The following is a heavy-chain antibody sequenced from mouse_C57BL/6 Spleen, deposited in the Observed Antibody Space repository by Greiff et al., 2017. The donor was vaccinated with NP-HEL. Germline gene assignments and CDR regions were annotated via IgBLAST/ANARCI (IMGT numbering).Heavy chain of an antibody. Sequence: VQLKESGPELVKPGASVKISCKASGYSFTGYYMNWVKQSPEKSLEWIGEINPSTGGTTYNQKFKAKATLTVDKSSSTAYMQLKSLTSEDSAVYYCARSEAYGNYGYFDVWGTGTTVTVSS. V-gene: IGHV1-42*01. D-gene: IGHD2-1*01. J-gene: IGHJ1*03. CDR3: ARSEAYGNYGYFDV. CDR1: GYSFTGYY. CDR2: INPSTGGT.